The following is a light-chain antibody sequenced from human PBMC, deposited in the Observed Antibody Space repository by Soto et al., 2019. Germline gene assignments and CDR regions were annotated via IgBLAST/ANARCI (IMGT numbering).Light chain of an antibody. CDR2: DAS. V-gene: IGKV3-11*01. Sequence: EIVLTQSPATLSLSPGERATLSCRASQSVNSYLVWYQQRPGQAPRLLIYDASNRATGIPARFSGSGSGTDFTLTISSLEPEDFAVYYCQQRSNWPPLTFGQGTRLEIK. CDR1: QSVNSY. CDR3: QQRSNWPPLT. J-gene: IGKJ5*01.